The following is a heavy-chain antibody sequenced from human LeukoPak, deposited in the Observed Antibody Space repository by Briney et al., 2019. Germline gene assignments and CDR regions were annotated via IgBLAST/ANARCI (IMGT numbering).Heavy chain of an antibody. CDR2: ISSSSSYI. D-gene: IGHD2-21*02. J-gene: IGHJ4*02. CDR3: ARDYGDLDY. Sequence: GGSPRLSCAASGLSFSSYDMVWVRQPPGEGLEWVSSISSSSSYIYYADSVKGRFTISRDNAKNSLYLQMNSLRAEDTAVYFCARDYGDLDYWGQGTLVTVSS. CDR1: GLSFSSYD. V-gene: IGHV3-21*01.